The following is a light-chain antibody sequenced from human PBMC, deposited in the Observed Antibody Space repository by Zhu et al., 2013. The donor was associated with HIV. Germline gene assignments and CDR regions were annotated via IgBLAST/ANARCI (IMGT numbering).Light chain of an antibody. CDR3: AAWDDSLGGVL. J-gene: IGLJ2*01. V-gene: IGLV1-47*01. Sequence: QSVLPQPPSTSGTPGQRVGISCSGSRSNIGSNYVFWYQQFPGTAPKLLIYRTDLRPSGVPDRFSASKSGTSASLIISGLRSEDEADYYCAAWDDSLGGVLFGGGTKLTVL. CDR2: RTD. CDR1: RSNIGSNY.